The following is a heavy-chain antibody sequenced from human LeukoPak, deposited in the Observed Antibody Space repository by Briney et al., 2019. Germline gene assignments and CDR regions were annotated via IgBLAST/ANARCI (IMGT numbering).Heavy chain of an antibody. D-gene: IGHD6-19*01. J-gene: IGHJ5*02. Sequence: PSQTLSLTCTVSGGSISSYYWSWIRQPPGKGLEWIGYIYYSGSTNYNPSLKSRVTISVDTSKNQFSLKLSSVTAADTAVYYCARSWSSGFNWFDPWGQGTLVTVSS. CDR2: IYYSGST. CDR1: GGSISSYY. CDR3: ARSWSSGFNWFDP. V-gene: IGHV4-59*01.